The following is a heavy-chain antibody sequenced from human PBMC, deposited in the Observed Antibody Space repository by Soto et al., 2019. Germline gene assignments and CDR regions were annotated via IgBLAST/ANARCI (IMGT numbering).Heavy chain of an antibody. D-gene: IGHD3-10*01. V-gene: IGHV3-33*01. Sequence: QVQLVESGGGVVQPERSLTLSCAASGFTFSSYGMHWIRQAPGKGLEWVAVIWHDGMNKYYADSVRGRLTISRDNSKNTLYLHMNSLRAEDTAVYYCARDRGSDDPIDYWGQGTLVTVS. CDR1: GFTFSSYG. CDR3: ARDRGSDDPIDY. J-gene: IGHJ4*02. CDR2: IWHDGMNK.